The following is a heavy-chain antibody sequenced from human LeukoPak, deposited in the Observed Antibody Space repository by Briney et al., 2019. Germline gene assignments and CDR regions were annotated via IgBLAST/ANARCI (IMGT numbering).Heavy chain of an antibody. CDR3: ARQSVHYDFWSGYLNTEYYYYGMDV. V-gene: IGHV5-51*01. CDR2: IYPGDSDT. J-gene: IGHJ6*02. D-gene: IGHD3-3*01. CDR1: GYIFTSYW. Sequence: GESLKISCKGSGYIFTSYWIGWVRQMPGKGLEWMGIIYPGDSDTRYSPSFQGQVAISADKSISTAYLQWSSLKASDTAMYYCARQSVHYDFWSGYLNTEYYYYGMDVWGQGTTVTVSS.